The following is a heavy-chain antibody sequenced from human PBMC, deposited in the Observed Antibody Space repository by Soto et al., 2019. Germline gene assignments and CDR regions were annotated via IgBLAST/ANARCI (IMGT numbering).Heavy chain of an antibody. V-gene: IGHV3-23*01. CDR1: GFTFSSYA. CDR2: ITNGGGGT. D-gene: IGHD5-12*01. J-gene: IGHJ4*02. CDR3: AKVPLVGYYFAY. Sequence: EVQLLESGGGLVQPGGSLRLSCAASGFTFSSYAMTWVRQTPGKGLEWVSTITNGGGGTYYEGSVKGRFTISRDNSKTTLDLKMSSLSAEDTAVYYSAKVPLVGYYFAYWGQGTLVTVSS.